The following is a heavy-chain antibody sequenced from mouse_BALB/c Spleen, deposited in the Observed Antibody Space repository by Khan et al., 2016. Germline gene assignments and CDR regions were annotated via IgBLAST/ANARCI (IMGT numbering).Heavy chain of an antibody. J-gene: IGHJ2*01. CDR1: GFTFSRFG. CDR2: ISSGSSTI. V-gene: IGHV5-17*02. CDR3: ARGDY. Sequence: EVELVESGGGLVQPGGSRKLSCAASGFTFSRFGMHWVRQAPEKGLEWVAYISSGSSTIDYADTLKGRLTISRDNPKNALFLQMTSLRSEDTAMYYCARGDYWGQGTTLTVSS.